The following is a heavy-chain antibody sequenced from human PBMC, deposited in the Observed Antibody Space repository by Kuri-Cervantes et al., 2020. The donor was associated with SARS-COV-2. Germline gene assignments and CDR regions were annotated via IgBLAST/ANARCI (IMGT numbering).Heavy chain of an antibody. V-gene: IGHV3-7*01. J-gene: IGHJ4*02. CDR1: GFTFSSYW. Sequence: GESLKISCAASGFTFSSYWMSWVRQAPGKGLEWVANIKQDGSEKYYVDSVKGRFTISRDNAKNSLYLQMNSLRAKDTAVYYCARGFLEWLDYWGQGTLVTVSS. CDR3: ARGFLEWLDY. CDR2: IKQDGSEK. D-gene: IGHD3-3*01.